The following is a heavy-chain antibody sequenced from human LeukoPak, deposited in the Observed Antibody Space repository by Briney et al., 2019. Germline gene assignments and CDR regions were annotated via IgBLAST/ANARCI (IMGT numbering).Heavy chain of an antibody. CDR2: INPNSGGT. CDR3: ARDRSGSGSYSEFDY. Sequence: ASVKVSCKASGYTFTGYYMHWVRQAPGQGLEWMGWINPNSGGTNYAQKFQGRVTMTRDTSISTAYMELSRLRSDDTAVYYCARDRSGSGSYSEFDYWGQGTLVTVSS. CDR1: GYTFTGYY. D-gene: IGHD3-10*01. V-gene: IGHV1-2*02. J-gene: IGHJ4*02.